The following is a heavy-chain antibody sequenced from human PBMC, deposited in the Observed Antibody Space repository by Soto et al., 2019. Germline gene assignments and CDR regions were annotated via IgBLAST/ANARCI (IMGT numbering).Heavy chain of an antibody. CDR2: ISGSGGST. Sequence: PGGSLRLSCAASGFTFSSYAMSWVRQAPGKGLEWVSAISGSGGSTYYADSVKGRFTISRDNSKNTLYLQMNSLRAEDTAVYYCAKTLRIVVITSSSPYGMDVWGQGTTVTVS. V-gene: IGHV3-23*01. CDR3: AKTLRIVVITSSSPYGMDV. J-gene: IGHJ6*02. CDR1: GFTFSSYA. D-gene: IGHD3-22*01.